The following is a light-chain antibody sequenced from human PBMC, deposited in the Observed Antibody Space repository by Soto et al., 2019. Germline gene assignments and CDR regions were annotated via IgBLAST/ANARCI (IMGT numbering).Light chain of an antibody. CDR1: SANIGSKS. Sequence: QSVLTQPPSASGTPGQWVTISCSGGSANIGSKSVNWYQQLPGTAPKLLIYSNSQRPSGVPDRFSGSKSGTSASLAISGLQSVDEADHYCGAWDDSLNGYVFGTGTKVTVL. CDR2: SNS. J-gene: IGLJ1*01. V-gene: IGLV1-44*01. CDR3: GAWDDSLNGYV.